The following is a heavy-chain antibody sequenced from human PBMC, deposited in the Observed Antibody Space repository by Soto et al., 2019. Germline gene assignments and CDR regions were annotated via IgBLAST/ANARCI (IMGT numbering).Heavy chain of an antibody. CDR3: TRRYNWNDNHFDP. J-gene: IGHJ5*02. D-gene: IGHD1-20*01. Sequence: SETLSFTCTVSGASISVHSYYWTWIRQPPGKGLEWMGSSYYSGTTYFNPSLKRRATISVDTSKNQFSLRLTSVTAADTAIYYCTRRYNWNDNHFDPWGPGALVTVSS. CDR2: SYYSGTT. CDR1: GASISVHSYY. V-gene: IGHV4-39*01.